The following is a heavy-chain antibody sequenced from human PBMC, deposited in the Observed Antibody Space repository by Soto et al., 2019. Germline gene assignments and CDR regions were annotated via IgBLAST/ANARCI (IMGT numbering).Heavy chain of an antibody. CDR3: AHRTYGDYVGSWYSDL. J-gene: IGHJ2*01. CDR1: GFSLSTSGVG. CDR2: IYWDDDK. D-gene: IGHD4-17*01. Sequence: QITLKESGPTLVKPTQTLTLTCTFSGFSLSTSGVGVGWIRQPPGKALEWLALIYWDDDKRYSPSLKSRLTITKDTSKNQVVLTMTNMDPVDTATYYCAHRTYGDYVGSWYSDLWGRGTLVTVSS. V-gene: IGHV2-5*02.